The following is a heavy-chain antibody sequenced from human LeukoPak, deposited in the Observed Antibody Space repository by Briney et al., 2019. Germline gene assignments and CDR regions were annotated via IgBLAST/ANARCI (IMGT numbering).Heavy chain of an antibody. D-gene: IGHD4-23*01. V-gene: IGHV1-2*02. Sequence: ASVKVSCKASGYTFTGYLMHWVRQAPGQGLEWMGWISPNSGDTKYAQKFQGRVTMTRDTSISTAYMELSSLRSDDTAVYYCVRALSTVDTWLYLRGRGTLVTVSS. CDR2: ISPNSGDT. CDR1: GYTFTGYL. J-gene: IGHJ2*01. CDR3: VRALSTVDTWLYL.